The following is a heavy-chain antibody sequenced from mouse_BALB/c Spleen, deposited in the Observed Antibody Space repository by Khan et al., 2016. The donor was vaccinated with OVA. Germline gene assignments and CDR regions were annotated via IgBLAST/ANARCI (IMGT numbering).Heavy chain of an antibody. Sequence: QVQLKESGAELAKPGASVRMSCKASGYTFTPYWMHWAKQRPGQGLEWIGYIDSSTGYTEYNQKFKEKATLTADKSSSTAYMPRCSLTSEYSAVDYCARKEQYGIVDYWGQGTLVTVSA. CDR3: ARKEQYGIVDY. J-gene: IGHJ3*01. V-gene: IGHV1-7*01. CDR1: GYTFTPYW. CDR2: IDSSTGYT. D-gene: IGHD2-1*01.